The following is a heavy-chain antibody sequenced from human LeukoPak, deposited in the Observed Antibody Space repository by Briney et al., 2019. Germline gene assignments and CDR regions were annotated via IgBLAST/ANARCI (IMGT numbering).Heavy chain of an antibody. V-gene: IGHV1-69*13. J-gene: IGHJ6*03. D-gene: IGHD3-10*01. CDR2: IIPIFGTA. CDR1: GGTFSSYA. Sequence: GASVKVSCKASGGTFSSYAISWVRQAPGQGLEWVGGIIPIFGTANYAQKFQGRVTITADESTSTAYMELRSLRSDDTAVYYCARDGSYYGSGSGPYYYYYYMDVWGKGTTVTVSS. CDR3: ARDGSYYGSGSGPYYYYYYMDV.